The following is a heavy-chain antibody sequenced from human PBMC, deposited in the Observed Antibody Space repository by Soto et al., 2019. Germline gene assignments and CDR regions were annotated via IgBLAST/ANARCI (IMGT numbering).Heavy chain of an antibody. CDR3: ARDTFSPKYSSGWYFWDFGL. Sequence: ASVKVSCKASGYTFTSYGISWVRQAPGQGXEWMGWISAYNGNTNYAQKLQGRVTMTTDTSTSTAYMELRSPRSDDAAVYYCARDTFSPKYSSGWYFWDFGLW. CDR2: ISAYNGNT. D-gene: IGHD6-19*01. J-gene: IGHJ2*01. V-gene: IGHV1-18*01. CDR1: GYTFTSYG.